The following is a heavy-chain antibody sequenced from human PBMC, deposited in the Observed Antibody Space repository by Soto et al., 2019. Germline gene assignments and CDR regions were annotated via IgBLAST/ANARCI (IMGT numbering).Heavy chain of an antibody. Sequence: QVQLVESGGGVVQPGRSLRLSCAASGFTFSSYGMHWVRQAPGKGLEWVAVIWYDGSNKYYADSVKGRFTISRDNSKNTLYLQMNSLRAEDTAVYYCARDRSLNYYGSGSYYWFDPWGQGTLVTVSS. CDR1: GFTFSSYG. CDR2: IWYDGSNK. D-gene: IGHD3-10*01. J-gene: IGHJ5*02. V-gene: IGHV3-33*01. CDR3: ARDRSLNYYGSGSYYWFDP.